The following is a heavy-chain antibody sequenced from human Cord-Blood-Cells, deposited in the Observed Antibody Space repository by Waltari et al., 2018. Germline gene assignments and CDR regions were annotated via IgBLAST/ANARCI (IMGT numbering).Heavy chain of an antibody. CDR3: ARAHRYNWKYRLGWFDP. D-gene: IGHD1-7*01. V-gene: IGHV4-34*01. CDR2: INHSGSS. Sequence: QVQLQQWGAGLLKPSETLSLTCAVYGGPFSGCYRSLLRQPPGKGLEWIGEINHSGSSNCNPSLKRRATISVDTSKDQFSRKLSCVTAAVTAVYDCARAHRYNWKYRLGWFDPGGQGTLVTGSS. CDR1: GGPFSGCY. J-gene: IGHJ5*02.